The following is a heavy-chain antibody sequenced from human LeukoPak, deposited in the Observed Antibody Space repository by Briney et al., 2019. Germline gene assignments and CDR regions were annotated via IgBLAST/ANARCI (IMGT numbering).Heavy chain of an antibody. D-gene: IGHD2-15*01. Sequence: AGGSLRLSCAASGFTFSGYLMSCVRQAPGKGLEWVANIKEEGSEKYYGGSVKGRFIISRDNAKNSLYLQMNSLRAEDTAVYYGARDSSAAPHSYWGQGTLVTVFS. CDR1: GFTFSGYL. CDR2: IKEEGSEK. V-gene: IGHV3-7*01. J-gene: IGHJ4*02. CDR3: ARDSSAAPHSY.